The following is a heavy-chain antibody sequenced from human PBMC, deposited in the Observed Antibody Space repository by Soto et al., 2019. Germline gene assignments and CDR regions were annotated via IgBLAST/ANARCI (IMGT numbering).Heavy chain of an antibody. D-gene: IGHD3-22*01. V-gene: IGHV3-21*01. CDR2: ISSSSSYI. CDR3: ASPEYHYDTSGWYY. J-gene: IGHJ4*02. CDR1: GFTFSTYS. Sequence: EVQLVESGGGLVKPGGSLRLSCAASGFTFSTYSMNWVRQAPGKGLEWVSSISSSSSYIYYADSVKGRFTISRDNAKNSLYLQMNSLRAEDTAVYYCASPEYHYDTSGWYYWGQGTLVTVSS.